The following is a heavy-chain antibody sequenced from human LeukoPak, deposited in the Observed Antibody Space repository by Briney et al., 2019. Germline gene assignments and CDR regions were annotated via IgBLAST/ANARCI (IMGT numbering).Heavy chain of an antibody. CDR3: ARGSLGYSYGPDAFDI. CDR2: IYYSGST. J-gene: IGHJ3*02. CDR1: GGSISSYY. D-gene: IGHD5-18*01. V-gene: IGHV4-59*12. Sequence: PSETLSLTCTVSGGSISSYYWSWIRQPPGKGLEWIGYIYYSGSTNYNPSLKSRVTISVDTSKNQFSLKLSSVTAADTAVYYCARGSLGYSYGPDAFDIWGQGAMVTVSS.